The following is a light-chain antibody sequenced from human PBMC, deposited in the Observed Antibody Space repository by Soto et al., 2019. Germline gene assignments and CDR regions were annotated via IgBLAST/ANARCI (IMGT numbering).Light chain of an antibody. CDR2: DAS. J-gene: IGKJ1*01. CDR1: QSVSSY. Sequence: EIVLTQSPATLSLSPGERATLSCRASQSVSSYLAGYQQKPGQAPRLLIYDASNRATGSPASFSGSGSGTDSTITISSLVPEHFAVYYCQQRSNWPSWTFGQGTKVEIK. V-gene: IGKV3-11*01. CDR3: QQRSNWPSWT.